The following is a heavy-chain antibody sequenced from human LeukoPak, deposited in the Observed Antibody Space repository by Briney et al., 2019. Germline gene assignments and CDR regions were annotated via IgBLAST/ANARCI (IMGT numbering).Heavy chain of an antibody. Sequence: SSETLSLTCTVSGGSISSYYWSWIRQPPGKGLEWIGRIYPSGSTNYNPSLKSRVTMSVDTSKNQFSLKLSSVTAADTAVYYCARGMGSGWYEIGYWGQGTLVTVSS. CDR1: GGSISSYY. CDR2: IYPSGST. D-gene: IGHD6-19*01. V-gene: IGHV4-4*07. J-gene: IGHJ4*02. CDR3: ARGMGSGWYEIGY.